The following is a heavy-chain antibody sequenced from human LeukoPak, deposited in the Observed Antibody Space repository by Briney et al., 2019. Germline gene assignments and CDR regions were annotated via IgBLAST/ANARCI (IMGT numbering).Heavy chain of an antibody. CDR2: IIPIFGTA. V-gene: IGHV1-69*06. J-gene: IGHJ4*02. CDR3: ATSLGIAAAGCFDY. D-gene: IGHD6-13*01. Sequence: SVKVSCKASGGTFSSYAISWVRQAPGQGLEWMGGIIPIFGTANYAQKFQGRVTMTEDTSTDTAYMELSSLRSEDTAVYYCATSLGIAAAGCFDYWGQGTLVTVSS. CDR1: GGTFSSYA.